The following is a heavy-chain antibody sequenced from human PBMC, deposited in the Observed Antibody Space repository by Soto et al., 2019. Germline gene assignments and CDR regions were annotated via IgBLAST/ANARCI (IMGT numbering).Heavy chain of an antibody. D-gene: IGHD1-20*01. CDR3: ARVRLGKYNWTHTSFDT. Sequence: SVKVSCQASGGTFSSYAISWVRQAPGQGLEWMGGIIPIFGTANYAQKFEGRVTITADESTSTAYMELSSLRSEDTAVYYCARVRLGKYNWTHTSFDTWGQGNLVTVSS. CDR1: GGTFSSYA. V-gene: IGHV1-69*13. J-gene: IGHJ5*02. CDR2: IIPIFGTA.